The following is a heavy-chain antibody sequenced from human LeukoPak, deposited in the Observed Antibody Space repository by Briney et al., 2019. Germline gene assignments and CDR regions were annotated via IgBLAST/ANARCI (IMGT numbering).Heavy chain of an antibody. CDR1: GFTFSSYG. CDR2: ISYDGSNK. V-gene: IGHV3-30*18. Sequence: GGSLRLSCAASGFTFSSYGMHWVRQAPGKGLEWVAVISYDGSNKYYADSVKGRFTISRDNSKNTLYLQMNSLRAEDTAVYYCAKAFSSSWYALPAYFDYWGQGTLVTVSS. D-gene: IGHD6-13*01. CDR3: AKAFSSSWYALPAYFDY. J-gene: IGHJ4*02.